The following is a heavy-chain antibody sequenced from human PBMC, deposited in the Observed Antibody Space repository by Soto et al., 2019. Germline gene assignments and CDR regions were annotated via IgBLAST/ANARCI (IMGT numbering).Heavy chain of an antibody. CDR3: ARDQVPAALLGWFGR. CDR2: IYYSGST. D-gene: IGHD2-2*01. J-gene: IGHJ4*03. Sequence: SETLSLTCTLSGVSISSYYWTWIRQPPGKGLEWIGYIYYSGSTNYNPSLKRRVTISVDTSKNQFSLKLSSVTAADTAVYYCARDQVPAALLGWFGRWGQGTLGTVSS. CDR1: GVSISSYY. V-gene: IGHV4-59*01.